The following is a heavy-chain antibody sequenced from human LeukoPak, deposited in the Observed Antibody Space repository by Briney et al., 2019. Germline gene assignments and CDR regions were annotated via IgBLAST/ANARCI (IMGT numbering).Heavy chain of an antibody. V-gene: IGHV3-48*03. CDR3: AREDCSGGSCHFDY. CDR1: GFTFSSYE. CDR2: ISSSGSTI. D-gene: IGHD2-15*01. J-gene: IGHJ4*02. Sequence: PGGSLRLSCAASGFTFSSYEMNWVRQAPGKGLEWVSYISSSGSTIYYADSVKGRFTISRDNAKNSLYLQMNSLRAEDTAVYYCAREDCSGGSCHFDYWGQGTLVTVSS.